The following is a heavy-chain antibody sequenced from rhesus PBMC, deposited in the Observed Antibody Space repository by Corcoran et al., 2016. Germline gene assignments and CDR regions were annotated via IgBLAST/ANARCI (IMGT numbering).Heavy chain of an antibody. V-gene: IGHV4S14*01. D-gene: IGHD5-30*01. CDR1: GSSISSDYH. J-gene: IGHJ4*01. CDR2: IYGSGGNT. Sequence: QVQLQESGPGLVKPSETLSLTCAVSGSSISSDYHPNWIPPPPGKGLEWIGRIYGSGGNTYLNPSLKSRVTLSVDTSKNQFSLRLSSVTAADTAVYYCAAYRDGYSFFDSWGQGVLVTVSS. CDR3: AAYRDGYSFFDS.